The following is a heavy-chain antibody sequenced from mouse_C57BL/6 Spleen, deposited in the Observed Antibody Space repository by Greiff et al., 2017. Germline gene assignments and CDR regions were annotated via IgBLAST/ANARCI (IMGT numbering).Heavy chain of an antibody. J-gene: IGHJ4*01. CDR1: GFTFSSYA. CDR2: ISDGGSYT. Sequence: EVKLVESGGGLVKPGGSLKLSCAASGFTFSSYAMSWVRQTPEKRLEWVATISDGGSYTYYPDNVKGRFTISRDNAKNNLYLQMSHLKSEDTAMYYCARHYGSSSYYYAMDYWGQGTSVTVSS. CDR3: ARHYGSSSYYYAMDY. V-gene: IGHV5-4*03. D-gene: IGHD1-1*01.